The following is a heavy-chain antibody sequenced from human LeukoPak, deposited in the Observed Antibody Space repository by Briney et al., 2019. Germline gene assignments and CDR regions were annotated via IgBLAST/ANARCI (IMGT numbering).Heavy chain of an antibody. CDR3: ARSYLKMASAS. D-gene: IGHD3-10*01. V-gene: IGHV3-7*01. CDR2: IDQDGSEK. CDR1: GFTFISYW. J-gene: IGHJ5*02. Sequence: GGSLRLSCAASGFTFISYWMSWVRQAPGKGLEWVANIDQDGSEKYYVDSVKGRFTISRDNAKNSLYLQMNSLRAEDTAIYYCARSYLKMASASWGQGTLVTVSS.